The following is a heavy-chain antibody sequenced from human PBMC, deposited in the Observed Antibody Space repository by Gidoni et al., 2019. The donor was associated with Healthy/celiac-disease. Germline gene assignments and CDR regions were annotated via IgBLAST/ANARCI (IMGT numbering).Heavy chain of an antibody. CDR3: AKDRIRDGSGINYPIDY. J-gene: IGHJ4*02. CDR2: ISGSGGST. CDR1: GFTFSSYA. Sequence: EVQLLESGGGLVQPGGSLRLSCAASGFTFSSYAMSWVRQAPGKGLEWVSAISGSGGSTYYADSVKGRFTISRDNSKNTLYLQMNSLRAEDTAVYYCAKDRIRDGSGINYPIDYWGQGTLVTVSS. D-gene: IGHD3-10*01. V-gene: IGHV3-23*01.